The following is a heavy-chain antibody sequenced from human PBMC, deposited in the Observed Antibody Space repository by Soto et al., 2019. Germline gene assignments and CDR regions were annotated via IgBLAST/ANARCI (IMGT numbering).Heavy chain of an antibody. Sequence: QLHLVQSGAVVKKPGASVTVSCSASGYPVTAYYMHWVRQAPRRGLEWMGGINPATGAAKYTQTFQGRVTMTRDPSTSTVFMELSGLTSEDTAVFYCARGGGVGVAGSAAFDMWGQGTLVTVSS. J-gene: IGHJ3*02. CDR1: GYPVTAYY. V-gene: IGHV1-2*02. D-gene: IGHD3-3*01. CDR2: INPATGAA. CDR3: ARGGGVGVAGSAAFDM.